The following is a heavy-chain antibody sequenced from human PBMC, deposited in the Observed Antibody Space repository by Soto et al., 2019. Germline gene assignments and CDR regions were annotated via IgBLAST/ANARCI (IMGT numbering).Heavy chain of an antibody. V-gene: IGHV3-23*01. CDR2: ISGSGGST. Sequence: GGSLRLSCAASGFTFSSYAMSWVRQAPGKGLEWVSAISGSGGSTYYADSVKGRFTISRDNSKNTLYLQMNSLRAEDTAVYYCAKDFGGRQQLVWDAFDIWGQGTMVTVSS. J-gene: IGHJ3*02. D-gene: IGHD6-13*01. CDR1: GFTFSSYA. CDR3: AKDFGGRQQLVWDAFDI.